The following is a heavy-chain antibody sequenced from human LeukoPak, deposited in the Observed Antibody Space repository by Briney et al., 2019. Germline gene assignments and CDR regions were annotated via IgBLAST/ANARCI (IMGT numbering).Heavy chain of an antibody. D-gene: IGHD6-25*01. CDR1: GFTFNNYA. CDR2: IFGSGGSA. J-gene: IGHJ4*02. CDR3: TKTTSGYSSGQYPGWPADH. Sequence: GGSLRLSCTASGFTFNNYAMYWVRQAPRRGLEWVAGIFGSGGSAHYADSVKGRFTISRDNSKNTVYLQMDSLRGEDTALYYCTKTTSGYSSGQYPGWPADHWGQGALVTVSS. V-gene: IGHV3-23*01.